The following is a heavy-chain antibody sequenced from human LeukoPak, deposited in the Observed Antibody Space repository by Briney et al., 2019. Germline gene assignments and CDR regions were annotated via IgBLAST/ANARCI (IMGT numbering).Heavy chain of an antibody. J-gene: IGHJ5*02. D-gene: IGHD1-26*01. CDR1: GGSISSYY. CDR3: ARDLIGSYPPGRWFDP. CDR2: IYYSGST. Sequence: SETLSLTCTVSGGSISSYYWSWIRQPPGKGLEWVGYIYYSGSTNYNPSLKSRVTISVDTSKNQFSLKLSSVTAADTAVYYCARDLIGSYPPGRWFDPWGQGTLVTVSS. V-gene: IGHV4-59*01.